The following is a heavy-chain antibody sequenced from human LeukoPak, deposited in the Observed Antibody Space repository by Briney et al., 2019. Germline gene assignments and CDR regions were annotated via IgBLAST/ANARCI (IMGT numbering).Heavy chain of an antibody. CDR3: ARGAYCGGDCYPYHLDS. V-gene: IGHV3-21*01. J-gene: IGHJ4*02. CDR2: ISSADSYI. CDR1: GFTFDDYT. Sequence: GGSLRLSCAASGFTFDDYTMIWVRQAPGKGLEWVACISSADSYIHYADSVKGRFTISRDNAKNSMYLQMSSLRAEDTAVYYCARGAYCGGDCYPYHLDSWGQGTQVIVSS. D-gene: IGHD2-21*02.